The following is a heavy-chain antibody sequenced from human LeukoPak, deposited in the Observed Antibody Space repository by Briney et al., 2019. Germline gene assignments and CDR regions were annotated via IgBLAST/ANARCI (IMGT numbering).Heavy chain of an antibody. V-gene: IGHV4-4*07. CDR1: GGSISSYY. D-gene: IGHD6-19*01. CDR2: IYTSGST. CDR3: ARARRIAVAGTSDYYYYGMDV. J-gene: IGHJ6*02. Sequence: PSETLSLTCTVSGGSISSYYWSWIRQPAGKGLEWIGRIYTSGSTNYNPSLKNRVTMSVDTSKNQFSQKLSSVTAADTAVYYCARARRIAVAGTSDYYYYGMDVWGQGTTVTVSS.